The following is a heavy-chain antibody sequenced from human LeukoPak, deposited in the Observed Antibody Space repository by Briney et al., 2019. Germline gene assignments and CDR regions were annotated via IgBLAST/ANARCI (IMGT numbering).Heavy chain of an antibody. CDR3: AKAQWKLPHPGYYFDY. V-gene: IGHV3-23*01. CDR1: GFTFSSYA. Sequence: GGSLRLSCAASGFTFSSYAMSWVRQAPGRGLEWVSAISGSGGSTYYADSVKGRFTISRDNSKNTLYLQMNSLRAEDTAVYYCAKAQWKLPHPGYYFDYWGQGTLVTVSS. D-gene: IGHD1-26*01. CDR2: ISGSGGST. J-gene: IGHJ4*02.